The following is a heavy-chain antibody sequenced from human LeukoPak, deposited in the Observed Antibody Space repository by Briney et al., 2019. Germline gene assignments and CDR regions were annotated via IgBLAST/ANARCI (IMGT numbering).Heavy chain of an antibody. J-gene: IGHJ3*02. Sequence: PSETLSLTCTVSGGSISSYYWSWIRQPAGKGLEWIGRIYGSGSANYNPSLKSRVTISVDSSKNQFPLKLTSATAADTAVYYCARPYSNYVGNDAFAIWGQGTMVTVSS. V-gene: IGHV4-4*07. D-gene: IGHD4-11*01. CDR2: IYGSGSA. CDR3: ARPYSNYVGNDAFAI. CDR1: GGSISSYY.